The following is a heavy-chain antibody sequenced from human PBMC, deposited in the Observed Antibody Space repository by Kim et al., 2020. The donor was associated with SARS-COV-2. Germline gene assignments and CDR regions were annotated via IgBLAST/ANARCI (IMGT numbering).Heavy chain of an antibody. D-gene: IGHD5-18*01. CDR1: GGTFSSYA. J-gene: IGHJ5*02. CDR2: IIPIFGTA. Sequence: SVKVSCKASGGTFSSYAISWVRQAPGQGLEWMGGIIPIFGTANYAQKFQGRVTITADESTSTAYMELSSLRSEDTAVYYCARDQRGGYSYGYWWFDPWGQGTLVTVSS. CDR3: ARDQRGGYSYGYWWFDP. V-gene: IGHV1-69*13.